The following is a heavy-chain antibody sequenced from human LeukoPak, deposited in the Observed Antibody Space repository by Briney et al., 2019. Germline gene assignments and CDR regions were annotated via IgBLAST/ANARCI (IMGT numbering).Heavy chain of an antibody. CDR3: AKDYYDSSEGWFDP. V-gene: IGHV4-4*07. Sequence: SETLSLTCSVSGGAIIPFYWNWIRQPAGKGLEWTGRIYSSGSTKYNPSLKSRVTMSVDTSKNQFSLKLSSVTAADTAVYYCAKDYYDSSEGWFDPWGQGTLATVSS. J-gene: IGHJ5*02. CDR2: IYSSGST. D-gene: IGHD3-22*01. CDR1: GGAIIPFY.